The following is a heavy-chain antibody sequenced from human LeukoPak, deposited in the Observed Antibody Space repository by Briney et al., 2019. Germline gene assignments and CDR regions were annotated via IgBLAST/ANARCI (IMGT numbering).Heavy chain of an antibody. J-gene: IGHJ4*02. D-gene: IGHD5-24*01. V-gene: IGHV3-48*03. Sequence: PGGSLRLSCAASGFTFSSYEMNWVRQAPGKGLEWVSYISSSGSTIYYADSVKGRFTISRDNAKNSLYLQMNSLRAEDTAVYYCAKERDGYNSSPLNYWGQGTLVSVSS. CDR3: AKERDGYNSSPLNY. CDR2: ISSSGSTI. CDR1: GFTFSSYE.